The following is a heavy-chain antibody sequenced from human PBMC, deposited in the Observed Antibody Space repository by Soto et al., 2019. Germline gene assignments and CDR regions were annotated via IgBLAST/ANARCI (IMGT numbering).Heavy chain of an antibody. CDR3: ASGLLVGDGLEGESD. J-gene: IGHJ4*02. CDR2: ISAYNGNT. V-gene: IGHV1-18*01. D-gene: IGHD2-21*01. CDR1: GYTFTSYG. Sequence: QVQLVQSGAEVKKPGASVKVSCKASGYTFTSYGISWVRQAPGQGLEWMGWISAYNGNTNYAQKLQGRVTMTTDTNTSTAYMERRSLRSDDTAVYHCASGLLVGDGLEGESDWGQGTLVTVSS.